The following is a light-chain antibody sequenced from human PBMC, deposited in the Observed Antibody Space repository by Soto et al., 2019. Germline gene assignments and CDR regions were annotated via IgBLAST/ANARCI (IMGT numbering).Light chain of an antibody. CDR1: QGIGDA. CDR3: QQYNSYWT. V-gene: IGKV1-17*01. CDR2: AAS. Sequence: DIQISQSPCSLSASVGDRVTITCRASQGIGDALGWYQQKPGKAPKLLIYAASSLQSGVPSRFSGSGSGTEFTLTISSLQPDDFATYYCQQYNSYWTFGQGTKVDIK. J-gene: IGKJ1*01.